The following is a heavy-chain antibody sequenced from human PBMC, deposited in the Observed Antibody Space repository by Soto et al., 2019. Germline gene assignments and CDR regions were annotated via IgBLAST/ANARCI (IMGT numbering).Heavy chain of an antibody. CDR2: IIPILGIA. CDR3: ARDTGCGDARVLADY. CDR1: GGTFSSYT. J-gene: IGHJ4*02. Sequence: QVQLVQSGAEVKKPGSSVKVSCKASGGTFSSYTISWVRQAPGQGLEWMGRIIPILGIANYAQKFQGRVTITADKSTSTAYMELSSLRSDDTAVYYCARDTGCGDARVLADYWGQGTLVTVSS. D-gene: IGHD4-17*01. V-gene: IGHV1-69*08.